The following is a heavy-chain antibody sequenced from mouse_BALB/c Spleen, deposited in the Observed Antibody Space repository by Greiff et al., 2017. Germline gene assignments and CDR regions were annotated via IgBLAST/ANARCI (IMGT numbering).Heavy chain of an antibody. V-gene: IGHV14-4*02. CDR3: LYYYGSSYPFAY. CDR1: GFNINDYY. CDR2: IDPENGDT. D-gene: IGHD1-1*01. Sequence: EVKLVESGAELVRPGASVKLSCTASGFNINDYYMHWVKQRPEQGLEWIGWIDPENGDTEYAPKFQGKATMTADTSSNTAYLQLSSLTSEDTAVYYCLYYYGSSYPFAYWGQGTLVTVSA. J-gene: IGHJ3*01.